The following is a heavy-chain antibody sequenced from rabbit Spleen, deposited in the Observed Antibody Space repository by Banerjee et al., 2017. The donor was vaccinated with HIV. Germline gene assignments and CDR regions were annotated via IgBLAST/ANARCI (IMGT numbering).Heavy chain of an antibody. V-gene: IGHV1S45*01. Sequence: QEQLVESGGGLVQPEGSLTLTCTASGFTLSSGYWISWVRQAPGKGLEWIGWITSGGSAYYATWAKGRFTISKTSSTKVTLQMTSLTAADTATYFCARGGNYVNVYAGYAFDLWGQGTLVTVS. CDR2: ITSGGSA. CDR3: ARGGNYVNVYAGYAFDL. J-gene: IGHJ4*01. D-gene: IGHD6-1*01. CDR1: GFTLSSGYW.